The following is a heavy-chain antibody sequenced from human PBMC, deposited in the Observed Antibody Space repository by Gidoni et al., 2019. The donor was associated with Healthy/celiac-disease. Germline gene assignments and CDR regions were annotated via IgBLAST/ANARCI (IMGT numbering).Heavy chain of an antibody. D-gene: IGHD3-10*01. CDR2: INHSGST. CDR1: GGSFSGYY. V-gene: IGHV4-34*01. CDR3: ARGVLLWSLRHYYMDV. Sequence: QVQLQQWGAGLLKPSETLSLTCAVYGGSFSGYYWSWIRQPPGKGLEWIGEINHSGSTNYNPSLKSRVTISVDTSKNQFSLKLSSVTAADTAVYYCARGVLLWSLRHYYMDVWGKGTTVTVSS. J-gene: IGHJ6*03.